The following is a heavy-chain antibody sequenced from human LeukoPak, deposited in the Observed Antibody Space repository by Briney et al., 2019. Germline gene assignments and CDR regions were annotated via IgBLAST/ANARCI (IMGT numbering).Heavy chain of an antibody. J-gene: IGHJ4*02. CDR3: AVSGRFDY. CDR2: IYYSGST. V-gene: IGHV4-59*08. Sequence: ASETLSRTCTVSGGSMSPYHWGWIRQPPGKGLEWTGYIYYSGSTNYNPSLNSRVTISVDTSKNQFSLRLSSVTAADTAIYARAVSGRFDYWGQGTLVTVSS. CDR1: GGSMSPYH. D-gene: IGHD6-19*01.